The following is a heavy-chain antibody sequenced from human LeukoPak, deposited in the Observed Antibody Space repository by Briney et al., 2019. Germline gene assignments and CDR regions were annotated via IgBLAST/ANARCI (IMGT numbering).Heavy chain of an antibody. CDR3: ARFAMGAQGDGGGGSLYYFDY. CDR2: INHSGST. J-gene: IGHJ4*02. CDR1: GGSFSGYY. V-gene: IGHV4-34*01. D-gene: IGHD3-16*01. Sequence: PSETLSLTCAVYGGSFSGYYWSWIRQPPGKGLEWIGEINHSGSTNYNPSLKSRVTISVDTSKNQFSLKLSSVTAADTAVYYCARFAMGAQGDGGGGSLYYFDYWGQGTLVTVSS.